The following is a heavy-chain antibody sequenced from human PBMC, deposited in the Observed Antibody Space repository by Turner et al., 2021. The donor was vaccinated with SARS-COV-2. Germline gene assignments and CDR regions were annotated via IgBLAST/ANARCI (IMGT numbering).Heavy chain of an antibody. D-gene: IGHD5-18*01. CDR1: GCSISSSTYY. CDR3: ARLMDTAMDYYGMDV. Sequence: QLQLQESRPGLLKPSVSLSLTCTVSGCSISSSTYYWGWIRQPPGKGLEWIGNIYYSGITYYNPSLKSRVTIAVDTSKNQYSLKLSSVTAADTAVYYCARLMDTAMDYYGMDVWGQGTTVTVSS. J-gene: IGHJ6*02. V-gene: IGHV4-39*01. CDR2: IYYSGIT.